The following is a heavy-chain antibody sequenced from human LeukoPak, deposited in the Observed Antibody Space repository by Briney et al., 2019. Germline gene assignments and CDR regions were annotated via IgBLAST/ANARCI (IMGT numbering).Heavy chain of an antibody. Sequence: PSETLSLTCSVSGGPISSSSYYWGWIRQPPGKGLEWIGNVYYSGSTYYNPSLKSRVTISVDTSKNQFSLKLSSVTAADTAVYYCARRRGYDHFDYWGQGTLVTVSS. J-gene: IGHJ4*02. CDR1: GGPISSSSYY. CDR3: ARRRGYDHFDY. CDR2: VYYSGST. D-gene: IGHD5-12*01. V-gene: IGHV4-39*01.